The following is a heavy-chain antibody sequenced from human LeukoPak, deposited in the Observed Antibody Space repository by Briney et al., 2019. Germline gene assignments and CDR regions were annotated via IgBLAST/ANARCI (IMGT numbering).Heavy chain of an antibody. CDR3: ARIAAAGTPKDY. J-gene: IGHJ4*02. CDR1: GFTFSIHA. Sequence: PGGSLRLSCAASGFTFSIHAMSWVRQAPGKGLEWVSAITDSGDSTYYADSVKGRFTISRDNAKNTLYLQMNSLRAEDTAVYYCARIAAAGTPKDYRGQGTLVTVSS. D-gene: IGHD6-13*01. V-gene: IGHV3-23*01. CDR2: ITDSGDST.